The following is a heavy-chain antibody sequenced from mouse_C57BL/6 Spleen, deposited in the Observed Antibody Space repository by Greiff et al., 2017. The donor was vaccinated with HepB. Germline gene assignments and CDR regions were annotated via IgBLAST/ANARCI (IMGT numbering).Heavy chain of an antibody. J-gene: IGHJ4*01. V-gene: IGHV1-64*01. CDR1: GYTFTSYW. CDR2: IHPNSGST. Sequence: VQLQQSGAELVKPGASVKLSCKASGYTFTSYWMHWVKQRPGQGLEWIGMIHPNSGSTNYNEKFKSKATLTVDKSSSTAYMQLSSLTSEDSAVYYCARGITTVVARGAMDYWGQGTSVTVSS. D-gene: IGHD1-1*01. CDR3: ARGITTVVARGAMDY.